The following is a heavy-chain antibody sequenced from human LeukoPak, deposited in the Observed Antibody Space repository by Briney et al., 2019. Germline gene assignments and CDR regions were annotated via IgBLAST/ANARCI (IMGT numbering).Heavy chain of an antibody. J-gene: IGHJ4*02. CDR1: GYSFTSYW. CDR3: ARRAVTTGYFDY. V-gene: IGHV5-51*01. CDR2: IYPGDFDT. Sequence: GEPLKISCKGSGYSFTSYWIAWVRQMPGKGLEWMGIIYPGDFDTRYSPSFQGQVTISADKSISTAYLQWSSLKASDTAVYYCARRAVTTGYFDYWGQGSLVTVSS. D-gene: IGHD4-17*01.